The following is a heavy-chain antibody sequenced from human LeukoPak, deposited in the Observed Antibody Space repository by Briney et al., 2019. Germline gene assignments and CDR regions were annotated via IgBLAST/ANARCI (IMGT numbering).Heavy chain of an antibody. J-gene: IGHJ3*02. CDR3: AKDKPPNGSGDAFDI. CDR2: IYTSGST. D-gene: IGHD3-3*01. V-gene: IGHV4-4*07. CDR1: GGSISSYY. Sequence: SETLSLTCTVSGGSISSYYWSWIRQPAGKGLEWIGRIYTSGSTNYNPSLKSRVTMSVDTSKNQFSLKLSSVTAADTAVYYCAKDKPPNGSGDAFDIWGQGTMVTVSS.